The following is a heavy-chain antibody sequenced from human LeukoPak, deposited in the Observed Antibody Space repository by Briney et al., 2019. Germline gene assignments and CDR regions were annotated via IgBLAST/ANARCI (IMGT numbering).Heavy chain of an antibody. V-gene: IGHV3-30-3*01. Sequence: GRSLRLSCAASGFTFSSYAMHWVRQAPGKGLEWVAVISYDGSNKYYADSVKGRFTISRDNAKNSLYLQMNSLRADDTAVYYCAKGGRYQFPYQYCMDVWGKGTTVTVSS. CDR2: ISYDGSNK. D-gene: IGHD2-2*01. J-gene: IGHJ6*03. CDR1: GFTFSSYA. CDR3: AKGGRYQFPYQYCMDV.